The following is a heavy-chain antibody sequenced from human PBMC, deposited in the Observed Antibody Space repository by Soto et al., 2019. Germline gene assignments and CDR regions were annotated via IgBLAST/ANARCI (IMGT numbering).Heavy chain of an antibody. J-gene: IGHJ4*02. CDR2: IYYSGST. Sequence: PSETLSLTCTVSGGSISSGDYYWSWIRQPPGKGLEWIGYIYYSGSTYYNPSLKSRVTISVDTSKNQFSLKLSSVTAADTAVYYCARFIKTTVIFDYWGQGTLVTVSS. D-gene: IGHD4-17*01. CDR3: ARFIKTTVIFDY. V-gene: IGHV4-30-4*01. CDR1: GGSISSGDYY.